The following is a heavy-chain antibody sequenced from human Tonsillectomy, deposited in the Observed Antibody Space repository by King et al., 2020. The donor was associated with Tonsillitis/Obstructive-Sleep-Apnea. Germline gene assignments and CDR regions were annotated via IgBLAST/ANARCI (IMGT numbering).Heavy chain of an antibody. CDR3: ASAYYYYYMDV. V-gene: IGHV5-10-1*01. CDR1: GYSFTSYW. CDR2: IDPSDSYS. J-gene: IGHJ6*03. Sequence: EVQLVESGAEVKKPGESLRISCKGSGYSFTSYWISWVRQMPGKGLEWMGRIDPSDSYSNYRPSFQGHVTISADKSISTAYLRWSSLKASDTAMYYCASAYYYYYMDVWGKGTTVTVSS.